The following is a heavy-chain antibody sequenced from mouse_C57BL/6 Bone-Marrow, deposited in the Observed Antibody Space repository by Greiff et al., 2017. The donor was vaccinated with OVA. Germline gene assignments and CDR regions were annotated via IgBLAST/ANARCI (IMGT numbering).Heavy chain of an antibody. J-gene: IGHJ2*01. D-gene: IGHD4-1*01. CDR2: ISSGGSYT. Sequence: EVQLVESGGDLVKPGGSLKLSCAASGFTFSSYGMSWVRQTPDKRLEWVATISSGGSYTYYPDSVKGRFTISRDNAKNTLYLQMSILKSEDTAMYYCARHKTGTAYYFDYWGQGTTLTVSS. V-gene: IGHV5-6*01. CDR1: GFTFSSYG. CDR3: ARHKTGTAYYFDY.